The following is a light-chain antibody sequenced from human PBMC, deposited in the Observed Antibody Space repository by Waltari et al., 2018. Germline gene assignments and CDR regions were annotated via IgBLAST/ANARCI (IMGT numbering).Light chain of an antibody. J-gene: IGLJ2*01. V-gene: IGLV2-8*01. CDR2: DFT. CDR3: CSFSGGNDLL. CDR1: NSDIDNFQY. Sequence: QSALTQPPSASGPPGQSVTISCTGTNSDIDNFQYVSWYQQHPGKAPRLIIYDFTKRPSEVPNRFSGSKSCNMASLTVSYLQADDEADYFCCSFSGGNDLLFGGGTKLTVL.